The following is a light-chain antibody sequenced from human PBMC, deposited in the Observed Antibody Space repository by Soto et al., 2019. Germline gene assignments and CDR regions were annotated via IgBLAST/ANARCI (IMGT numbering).Light chain of an antibody. CDR1: RSDIGAYNF. CDR2: DVN. V-gene: IGLV2-14*03. CDR3: TSWTTSTTMI. J-gene: IGLJ2*01. Sequence: SPGQXXTISCTGNRSDIGAYNFVSWYQQHPGEVPKLMLYDVNVRPSGVSNRFSGSRSGNTASLTISGLQAEDEADYYCTSWTTSTTMIFGGGTKVTV.